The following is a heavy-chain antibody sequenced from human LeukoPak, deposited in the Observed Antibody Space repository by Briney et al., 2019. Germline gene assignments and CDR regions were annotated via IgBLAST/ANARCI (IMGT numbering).Heavy chain of an antibody. CDR3: ARTGGGLGGY. Sequence: SETLSLTCTVSGGSISSYYWSWIRQPPGKGLEWIGYIYYSGSTNYNPSLKSRVTISVDTSKNQFSLKLGSLTAAGTAVYYCARTGGGLGGYWGQGTLVTVSS. D-gene: IGHD1-14*01. J-gene: IGHJ4*02. CDR2: IYYSGST. V-gene: IGHV4-59*01. CDR1: GGSISSYY.